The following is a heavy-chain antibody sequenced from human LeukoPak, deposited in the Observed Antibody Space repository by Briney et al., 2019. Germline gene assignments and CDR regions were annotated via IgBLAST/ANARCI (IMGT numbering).Heavy chain of an antibody. CDR1: GYSFSNHW. CDR3: ARHADRXGXXXXXH. Sequence: GESLKISCEGSGYSFSNHWIGWVRQMPGKGLEWMGIIYPGYSETKYNPSFQGRVTISVDKSISTAHLHLSGLKASDSGMYYCARHADRXGXXXXXHWGHGTLXTVSS. V-gene: IGHV5-51*01. D-gene: IGHD3-16*02. J-gene: IGHJ5*02. CDR2: IYPGYSET.